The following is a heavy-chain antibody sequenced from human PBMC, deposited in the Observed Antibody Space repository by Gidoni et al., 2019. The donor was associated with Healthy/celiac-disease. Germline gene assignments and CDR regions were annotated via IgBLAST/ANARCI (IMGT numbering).Heavy chain of an antibody. Sequence: QVQLVESGGGVVQPGRSLRLSCAASGFTFSSYARHWVRQAPGKGLEWLAVISNDGSNKYYADPVKGRFTISRDNSKNTLYLQMNSLRAEDMAVYYWARGSAGPYYYYGMDVWGQGTTVTVSS. CDR2: ISNDGSNK. V-gene: IGHV3-30*01. CDR3: ARGSAGPYYYYGMDV. D-gene: IGHD3-10*01. J-gene: IGHJ6*02. CDR1: GFTFSSYA.